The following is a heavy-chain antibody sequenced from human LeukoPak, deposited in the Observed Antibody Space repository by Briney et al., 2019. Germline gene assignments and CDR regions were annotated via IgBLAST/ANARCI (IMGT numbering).Heavy chain of an antibody. J-gene: IGHJ3*02. D-gene: IGHD1-1*01. V-gene: IGHV1-2*02. CDR3: ARDLDDAFDI. Sequence: ASVRISCKASGYTXTEYYIHWVRQAPGQGLEWMGWINPETGSTNYPQKFQGRVTMTRDTSISTTNMELSRLRSDDTAVYFCARDLDDAFDIWGQGTMVTVSS. CDR1: GYTXTEYY. CDR2: INPETGST.